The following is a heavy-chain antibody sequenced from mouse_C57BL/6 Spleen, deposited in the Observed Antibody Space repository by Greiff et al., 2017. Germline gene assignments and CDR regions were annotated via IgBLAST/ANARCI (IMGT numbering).Heavy chain of an antibody. D-gene: IGHD2-12*01. CDR1: GYSITSGYD. CDR2: ISYSGST. V-gene: IGHV3-1*01. Sequence: EVQGVESGPGMVKPSQSLSLTCNVTGYSITSGYDWHWIRHFPGNKLEWMGYISYSGSTNYNPYLKSISSITHDTSKNQFFLKLNSVTTEDTTTYYCARDYDGGFAYWGQGTLVTVSA. CDR3: ARDYDGGFAY. J-gene: IGHJ3*01.